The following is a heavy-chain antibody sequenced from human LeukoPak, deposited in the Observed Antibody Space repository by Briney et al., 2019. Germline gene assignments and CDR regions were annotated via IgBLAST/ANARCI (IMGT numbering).Heavy chain of an antibody. Sequence: GGTPRLSCAASGFTFSSYGMSWVRQAPGKGLEWVSAISGSGGSTYYADSVKGRFTISRHNSKNMLYLQMNGLRAEDTAMYYCAKVSLNMVNDAFDIWGQGTMVTVSS. J-gene: IGHJ3*02. D-gene: IGHD4/OR15-4a*01. CDR1: GFTFSSYG. CDR3: AKVSLNMVNDAFDI. CDR2: ISGSGGST. V-gene: IGHV3-23*01.